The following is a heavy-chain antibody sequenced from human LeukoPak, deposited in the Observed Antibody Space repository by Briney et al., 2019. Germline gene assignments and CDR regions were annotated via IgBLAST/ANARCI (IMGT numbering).Heavy chain of an antibody. CDR1: GGSFSGYY. D-gene: IGHD3-22*01. J-gene: IGHJ4*01. CDR2: INHSGST. CDR3: ARVYYDSSGYIDY. V-gene: IGHV4-34*01. Sequence: SETLSLTCAVYGGSFSGYYWSWIRQPPGKGLEWIGEINHSGSTNYNPSLKSRVTISVDTSKNQFSLKLSSVTAADTAVYYCARVYYDSSGYIDYWGHGTLVTVSS.